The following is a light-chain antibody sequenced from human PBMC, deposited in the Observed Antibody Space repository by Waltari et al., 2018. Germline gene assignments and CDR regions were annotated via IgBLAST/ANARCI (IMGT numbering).Light chain of an antibody. J-gene: IGLJ3*02. Sequence: QSVLTHPPSVSAAPGQKVTISCYGISSNIGNNYVSWYQQLPGTAPKLLIYENNKRPSGIPDRFSGSKSGTSATLGITGLQTGDEADYYCGTWDSSLSAVFGGGTKLTVL. V-gene: IGLV1-51*02. CDR1: SSNIGNNY. CDR3: GTWDSSLSAV. CDR2: ENN.